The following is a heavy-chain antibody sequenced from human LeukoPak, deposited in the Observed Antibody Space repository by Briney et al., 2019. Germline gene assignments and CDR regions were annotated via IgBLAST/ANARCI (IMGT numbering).Heavy chain of an antibody. J-gene: IGHJ4*02. CDR2: INHSGST. CDR3: ARGPGACSGGSCYPLFDY. CDR1: GGSFSGYY. V-gene: IGHV4-34*01. D-gene: IGHD2-15*01. Sequence: SETLSLTCAVYGGSFSGYYWSWIRQPPGKGLKWIGEINHSGSTNYNPSLKSRVTISVDTSKNQFSLKLSSVTAADTAVYYCARGPGACSGGSCYPLFDYWGQGTLVTVSS.